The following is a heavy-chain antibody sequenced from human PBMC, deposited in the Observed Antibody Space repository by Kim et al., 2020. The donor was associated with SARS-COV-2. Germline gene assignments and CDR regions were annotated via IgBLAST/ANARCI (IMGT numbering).Heavy chain of an antibody. CDR2: INPNSGGT. CDR1: GYTFTGYY. D-gene: IGHD6-13*01. V-gene: IGHV1-2*02. J-gene: IGHJ6*02. CDR3: ARYWQQPYYYYYGMDV. Sequence: ASVKVSCKASGYTFTGYYMHWVRQAPGQGLEWMGWINPNSGGTNYAQKFQGRVTMTRDTSISTAYMELSRLRSDDTAVYYCARYWQQPYYYYYGMDVWGQGTTVTVSS.